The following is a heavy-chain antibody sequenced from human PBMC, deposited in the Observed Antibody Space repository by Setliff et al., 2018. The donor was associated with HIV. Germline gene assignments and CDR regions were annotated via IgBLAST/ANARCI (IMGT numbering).Heavy chain of an antibody. CDR3: ASRVYYYDSNKVLREEGFDP. J-gene: IGHJ5*02. V-gene: IGHV4-39*01. CDR1: GGSASNSRYY. D-gene: IGHD3-22*01. CDR2: IYYNEKT. Sequence: LSLTCTVSGGSASNSRYYWAWIRQPPGKGLEYIGSIYYNEKTYYSPSLKGRVTISVDTSKNQFSLNLTSVTAADTAVYFCASRVYYYDSNKVLREEGFDPWGQGTLVTVTS.